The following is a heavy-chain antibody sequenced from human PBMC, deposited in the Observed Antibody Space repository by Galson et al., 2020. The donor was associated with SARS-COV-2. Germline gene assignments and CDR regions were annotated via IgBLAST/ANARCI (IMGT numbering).Heavy chain of an antibody. J-gene: IGHJ4*02. D-gene: IGHD5-18*01. CDR3: TRERGYSYGYSDY. V-gene: IGHV3-21*06. CDR2: ISGTSTNI. Sequence: NSGGSLRLSCAASGFTLSSYSMHWVRQAPGKGLEWVSSISGTSTNIYYADSVKGRFTISRDNAKNSLYLQMNSLGTEDTAVYYCTRERGYSYGYSDYWGQGTLVTVSS. CDR1: GFTLSSYS.